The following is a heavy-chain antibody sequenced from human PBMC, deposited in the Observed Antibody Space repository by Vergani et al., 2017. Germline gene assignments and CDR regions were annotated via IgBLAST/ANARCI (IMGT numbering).Heavy chain of an antibody. J-gene: IGHJ5*02. CDR1: GGSFSGYY. D-gene: IGHD2-2*01. V-gene: IGHV4-34*01. CDR3: ARALDIVVVPAAAIWNWFDP. Sequence: QVQLQQWGAGLLTPSETLSLTCAVYGGSFSGYYWSWIRQPPGKGLEWIGEINHSGSTNYNPSLKSRVTISVDTSENQFSLKLSSVTAADTAVYYCARALDIVVVPAAAIWNWFDPWGQGTLVTVSS. CDR2: INHSGST.